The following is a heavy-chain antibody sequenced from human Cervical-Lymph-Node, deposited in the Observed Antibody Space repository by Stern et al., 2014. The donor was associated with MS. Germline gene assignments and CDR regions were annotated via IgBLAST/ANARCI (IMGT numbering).Heavy chain of an antibody. CDR3: ARQRSGARFDN. Sequence: VQLVESGAEVRKPGESLKISCKSSGYIFTNYWIAWVRQMPGKGLEWMGIIYAGDSDIRYNPSFQGQVTISGDKSISTAFLQWTSLKASDSAIYYCARQRSGARFDNWGQGTRVTVSS. J-gene: IGHJ4*02. CDR2: IYAGDSDI. D-gene: IGHD1-26*01. V-gene: IGHV5-51*01. CDR1: GYIFTNYW.